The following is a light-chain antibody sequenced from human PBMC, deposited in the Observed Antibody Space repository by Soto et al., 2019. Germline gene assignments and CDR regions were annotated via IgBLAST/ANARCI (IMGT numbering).Light chain of an antibody. Sequence: DVQMTQSPSTLSASVGDRVTITCRASQSISSWLAWYQQKPGKAPKLLIYDASSLESGVQSRFSGSGSGTEFTLTISSLQPDDFATYCCLQYNNYCLTCGGSTNVEIK. CDR1: QSISSW. CDR2: DAS. CDR3: LQYNNYCLT. J-gene: IGKJ4*01. V-gene: IGKV1-5*01.